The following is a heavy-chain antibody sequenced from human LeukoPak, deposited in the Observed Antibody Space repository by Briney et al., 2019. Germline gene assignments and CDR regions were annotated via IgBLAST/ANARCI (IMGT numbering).Heavy chain of an antibody. CDR3: AKAYHDSGCLIDY. D-gene: IGHD6-19*01. CDR2: ISGSGDST. Sequence: PGGSLRLSCAASGFTFSSYLMTWVRQAPGKGLEWVSTISGSGDSTYYADSVKGRFTISRDNSKSTLYLQMNSLRAEDTAVYYCAKAYHDSGCLIDYWGQGTLVTVSS. V-gene: IGHV3-23*01. CDR1: GFTFSSYL. J-gene: IGHJ4*02.